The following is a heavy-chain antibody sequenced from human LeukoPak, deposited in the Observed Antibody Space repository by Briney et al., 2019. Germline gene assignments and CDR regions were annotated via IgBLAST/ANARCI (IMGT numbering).Heavy chain of an antibody. J-gene: IGHJ4*02. CDR1: GFTFDNYA. V-gene: IGHV3-9*01. D-gene: IGHD5-18*01. CDR3: AKDIRGYSYGIIDY. Sequence: GGSLRLSCAASGFTFDNYAMHWVRQAPGKGLEWVSGISWNSGSIGYADSVKGRFTISRDNAKNSLYLQMNSLRAEDTALYYCAKDIRGYSYGIIDYSGQGTLVTVSS. CDR2: ISWNSGSI.